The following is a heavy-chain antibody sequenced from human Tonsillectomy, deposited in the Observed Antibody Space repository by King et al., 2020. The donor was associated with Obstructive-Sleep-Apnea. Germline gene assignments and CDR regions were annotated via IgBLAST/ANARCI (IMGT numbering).Heavy chain of an antibody. CDR1: GTSISSGYYY. CDR3: AGEDNFGSYDY. V-gene: IGHV4-31*03. CDR2: IFYSGGT. J-gene: IGHJ4*02. Sequence: QLQESGPGLVKPSQTLSLICTVSGTSISSGYYYRSWIRQYPGKGLEWIGYIFYSGGTHYNPSLKSRVTISVDTSKDQFSLKLSSVTAADTAFYYCAGEDNFGSYDYWGQGTLVTVSS. D-gene: IGHD3-10*01.